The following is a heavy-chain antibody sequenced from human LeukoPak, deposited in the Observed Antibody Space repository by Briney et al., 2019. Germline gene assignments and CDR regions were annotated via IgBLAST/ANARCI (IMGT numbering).Heavy chain of an antibody. CDR2: INHSGST. V-gene: IGHV4-34*01. CDR3: ARESIGCRSTSCSRPPFDY. D-gene: IGHD2-2*01. CDR1: GGSFSGYY. Sequence: KPSETLSLTCAVYGGSFSGYYWSWIRQPPGKGLEWIGEINHSGSTNYNPSLKSRVTISVDTSKNQFSLKLSSVTAADTAVYYCARESIGCRSTSCSRPPFDYWGQGTLVTVSS. J-gene: IGHJ4*02.